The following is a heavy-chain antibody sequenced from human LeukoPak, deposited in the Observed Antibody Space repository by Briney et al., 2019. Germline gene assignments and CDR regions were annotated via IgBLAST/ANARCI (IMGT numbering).Heavy chain of an antibody. V-gene: IGHV4-39*07. CDR1: GGSISSSNSY. Sequence: SETLSLTCTVPGGSISSSNSYWGWIRQPPGKGLEWIGEIYHSGSTNYNPSLKSRVTISVDKSKNQFSLKLSSVTAADTAVYYCTDEAFDIWGQGTMVTVSS. CDR2: IYHSGST. J-gene: IGHJ3*02. CDR3: TDEAFDI.